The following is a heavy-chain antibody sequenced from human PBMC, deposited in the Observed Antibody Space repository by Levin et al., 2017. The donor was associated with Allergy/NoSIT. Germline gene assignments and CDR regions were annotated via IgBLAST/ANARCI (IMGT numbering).Heavy chain of an antibody. CDR2: ISYDGSNK. CDR1: GFTFRMYV. D-gene: IGHD5-12*01. J-gene: IGHJ2*01. CDR3: VGDRGYSSALWYFDL. V-gene: IGHV3-30*01. Sequence: GGSLRLSCAASGFTFRMYVMHWVRQAPGKGLEWVSGISYDGSNKYYADSVKGRFTISRDNSKNTLYLEVNSLRADDTAVYYCVGDRGYSSALWYFDLWGRGTLVTVSS.